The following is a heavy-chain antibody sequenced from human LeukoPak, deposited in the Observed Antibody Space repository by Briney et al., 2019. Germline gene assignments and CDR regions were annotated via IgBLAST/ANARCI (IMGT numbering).Heavy chain of an antibody. CDR2: IYYSGST. V-gene: IGHV4-59*01. Sequence: SETLSLTCTVSGGSINNYYWTWIRQPPGKGLEWIGYIYYSGSTNYNPSLKSRVTISVDTSKNQFSLKLSSVTAADTAVYYCARVTSYYSSGPFLYMDVWGKGTTVTVSS. CDR3: ARVTSYYSSGPFLYMDV. CDR1: GGSINNYY. J-gene: IGHJ6*03. D-gene: IGHD3-10*01.